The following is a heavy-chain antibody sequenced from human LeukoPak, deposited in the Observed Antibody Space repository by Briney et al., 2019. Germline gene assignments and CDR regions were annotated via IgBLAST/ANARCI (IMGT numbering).Heavy chain of an antibody. CDR3: ARGRRANCGGDCYLSWFDP. Sequence: GGSLRLSCAASGFTFSDYWMHWVRQAPGKGPVWVSHIDSDGSSTTYADSVKGRFTISRDNAKNTLYLQMGSLIAEDTAVYYCARGRRANCGGDCYLSWFDPWGQGTLVTVSS. V-gene: IGHV3-74*03. CDR2: IDSDGSST. J-gene: IGHJ5*02. CDR1: GFTFSDYW. D-gene: IGHD2-21*02.